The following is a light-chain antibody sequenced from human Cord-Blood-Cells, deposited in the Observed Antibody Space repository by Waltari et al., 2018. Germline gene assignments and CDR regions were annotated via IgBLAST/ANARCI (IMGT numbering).Light chain of an antibody. CDR2: DDS. V-gene: IGLV3-21*02. Sequence: SYVLTQPPSVSVPPGQTARITCGGNNIARKSGHWYQQKPGQAPVLVVYDDSDRPSGIPERFSGSNSGNTATLTISRVEAGDEADYYCQVWDSSSDHVVFGGGTKLTVL. J-gene: IGLJ2*01. CDR1: NIARKS. CDR3: QVWDSSSDHVV.